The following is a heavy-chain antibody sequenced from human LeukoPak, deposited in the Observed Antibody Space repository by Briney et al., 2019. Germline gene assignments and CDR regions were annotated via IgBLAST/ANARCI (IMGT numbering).Heavy chain of an antibody. J-gene: IGHJ4*02. Sequence: SETLSLTCAVYGESFSGYYWSWIRQPPGKGLEWIGEINHSGSTNYNPSLKSRVTISVDTSKNQFSLKLSSVTAADTAVYYCARGRILRRTYYYDSSGYLYYFDYWGQGTLVTVSS. CDR3: ARGRILRRTYYYDSSGYLYYFDY. CDR2: INHSGST. CDR1: GESFSGYY. V-gene: IGHV4-34*01. D-gene: IGHD3-22*01.